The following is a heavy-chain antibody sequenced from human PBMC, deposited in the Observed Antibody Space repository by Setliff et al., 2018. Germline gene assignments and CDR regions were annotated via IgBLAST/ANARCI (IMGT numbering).Heavy chain of an antibody. V-gene: IGHV3-30*02. Sequence: PGGSLRLSCAASGLTFSSYGMHWVRQAPGKGLEWVAFIRYDGSNKYYADSVKGRFTISRDNSKNTLYLQMNSLRAEDTAVYYCANAQRGYSGYASGDAFDIWGQGTMVTVSS. J-gene: IGHJ3*02. CDR3: ANAQRGYSGYASGDAFDI. D-gene: IGHD5-12*01. CDR2: IRYDGSNK. CDR1: GLTFSSYG.